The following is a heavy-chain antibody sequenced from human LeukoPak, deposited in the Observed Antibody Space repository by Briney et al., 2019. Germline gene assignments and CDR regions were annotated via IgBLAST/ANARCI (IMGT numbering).Heavy chain of an antibody. V-gene: IGHV4-30-4*08. D-gene: IGHD3-10*01. Sequence: SQTLSLTCTVSGGSISSGDYYWSWIRQLPGKGLEWIGYIYYSGSTYYNPSLKSRVTISVDTSKNQFSLKLSSVTAADTAVYYCASRGAMVRGVTNTDFDYWGQGTLVTVSS. CDR3: ASRGAMVRGVTNTDFDY. CDR1: GGSISSGDYY. CDR2: IYYSGST. J-gene: IGHJ4*02.